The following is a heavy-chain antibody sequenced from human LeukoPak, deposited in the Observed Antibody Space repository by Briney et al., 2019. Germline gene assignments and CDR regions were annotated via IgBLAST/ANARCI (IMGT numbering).Heavy chain of an antibody. V-gene: IGHV1-2*02. J-gene: IGHJ4*02. CDR2: INPNSGGT. CDR3: ARDSRVVPAAMEFDY. D-gene: IGHD2-2*01. Sequence: GASVKVSCKASGYTFTGYYMHWVRQAPGQGLEWMGWINPNSGGTNYAQKLQGRVTMTTDTSTSTAYVELRSLRSDDTAVYYCARDSRVVPAAMEFDYWGQGTLVTVSS. CDR1: GYTFTGYY.